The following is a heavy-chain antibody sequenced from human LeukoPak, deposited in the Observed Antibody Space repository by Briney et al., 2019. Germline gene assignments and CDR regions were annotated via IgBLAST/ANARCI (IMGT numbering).Heavy chain of an antibody. CDR1: GVSISSGGNS. Sequence: SETLSLTCAVSGVSISSGGNSWNWIRQPPGKGLEWIGHIYETGSTYYNPSLKSRVTISVDKSKNQFSLRLRSVTAADTAVYYCANSGSYHYYHYGMDVWGQGTTVTVSS. CDR3: ANSGSYHYYHYGMDV. D-gene: IGHD3-10*01. J-gene: IGHJ6*02. CDR2: IYETGST. V-gene: IGHV4-30-2*01.